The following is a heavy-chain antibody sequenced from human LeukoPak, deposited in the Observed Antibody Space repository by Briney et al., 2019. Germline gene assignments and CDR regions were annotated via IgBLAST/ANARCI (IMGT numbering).Heavy chain of an antibody. CDR2: ITASGGST. Sequence: PGGSLRLSCAASGFTFRSYAMTWVRQAPGKGLEWVSGITASGGSTYYADSVKGRFTISRDNSKDTLYLQMNSLRVEDTAIYYCAKDREPAAVGWFDPWRQGTLVTVSS. D-gene: IGHD6-13*01. V-gene: IGHV3-23*01. CDR1: GFTFRSYA. J-gene: IGHJ5*02. CDR3: AKDREPAAVGWFDP.